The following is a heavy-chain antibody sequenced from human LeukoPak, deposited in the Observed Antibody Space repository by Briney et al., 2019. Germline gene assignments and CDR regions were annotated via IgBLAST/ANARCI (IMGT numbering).Heavy chain of an antibody. J-gene: IGHJ4*02. V-gene: IGHV3-53*01. CDR2: IYNDGST. D-gene: IGHD7-27*01. CDR3: AREGPPGYYFDY. CDR1: GFTVSNNF. Sequence: GGSLRLSCAASGFTVSNNFMSWVRQAPGKGLDWASVIYNDGSTYYADSVKGRFTISRDNSKNTLYLQMNSLRAEDTAVYYCAREGPPGYYFDYWGQGTLVTVSP.